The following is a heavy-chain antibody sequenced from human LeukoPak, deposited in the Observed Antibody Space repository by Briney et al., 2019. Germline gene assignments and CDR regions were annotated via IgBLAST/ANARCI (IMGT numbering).Heavy chain of an antibody. CDR3: AREGRSGWTDGDLKFDY. D-gene: IGHD6-19*01. V-gene: IGHV1-69*13. J-gene: IGHJ4*02. Sequence: ASVKVSCKASGGTFSSYAISWVRQAPGQGLEWMGGVIPIFGTANYAQKFQGRVTITADESTSTAYMELSSLRSEDTAVYYCAREGRSGWTDGDLKFDYWGQGNLVTVSS. CDR1: GGTFSSYA. CDR2: VIPIFGTA.